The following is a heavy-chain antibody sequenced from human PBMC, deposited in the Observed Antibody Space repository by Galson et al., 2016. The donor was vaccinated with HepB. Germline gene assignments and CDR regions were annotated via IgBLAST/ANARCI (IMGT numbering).Heavy chain of an antibody. D-gene: IGHD1-1*01. V-gene: IGHV4-39*01. CDR1: GDSISRGSYF. J-gene: IGHJ4*02. CDR2: FSNSGST. CDR3: ARLGSGIYERYFDY. Sequence: ETLSLTCTVSGDSISRGSYFWGWVRQTPGKGLEWIGSFSNSGSTYYNPALRSRDTISADTSMKRFSLNLNSVAAADTAVYYCARLGSGIYERYFDYWGQGTLVTVSS.